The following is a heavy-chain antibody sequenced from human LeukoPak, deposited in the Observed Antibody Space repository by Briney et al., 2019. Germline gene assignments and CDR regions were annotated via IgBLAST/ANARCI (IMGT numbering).Heavy chain of an antibody. CDR3: AREYRGYDWGHFDY. CDR1: GYTFTGYY. CDR2: ISAYNGNT. D-gene: IGHD5-12*01. J-gene: IGHJ4*02. V-gene: IGHV1-18*04. Sequence: GASVKVSCKASGYTFTGYYMHWVRQAPGQGLEWMGWISAYNGNTNYAQKLQGRVTMTTDTSTSTAYMELRSLRSDDTAVYYCAREYRGYDWGHFDYWGQGTLVTVSS.